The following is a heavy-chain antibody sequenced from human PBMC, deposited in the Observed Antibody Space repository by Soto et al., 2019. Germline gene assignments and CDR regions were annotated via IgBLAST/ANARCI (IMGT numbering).Heavy chain of an antibody. CDR3: AKGLEMDGQIIGH. CDR1: GFTFGDHT. CDR2: FSWVGYTE. Sequence: EVQLVESGGAVVHPGGSLRLSCAAAGFTFGDHTMHWVRQPPGKALEWVSLFSWVGYTEQYAESVKGRFSISRDNTKNSLFLQMNNLRNEDTAFYYCAKGLEMDGQIIGHWGQGTLVTVSS. V-gene: IGHV3-43*01. J-gene: IGHJ5*02.